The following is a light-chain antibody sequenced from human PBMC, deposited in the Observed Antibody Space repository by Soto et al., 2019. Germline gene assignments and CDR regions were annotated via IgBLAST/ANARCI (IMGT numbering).Light chain of an antibody. CDR3: QKCDSAPFT. Sequence: DIQMTQSPSSLSASIGDRITITCRASQGISNCVAWYQQKPGKVPKLLIYAASTLQSGVPSRFSGSGSGTDFTLTISSLQPEDVATYYCQKCDSAPFTFGPGTKVDIK. CDR1: QGISNC. V-gene: IGKV1-27*01. CDR2: AAS. J-gene: IGKJ3*01.